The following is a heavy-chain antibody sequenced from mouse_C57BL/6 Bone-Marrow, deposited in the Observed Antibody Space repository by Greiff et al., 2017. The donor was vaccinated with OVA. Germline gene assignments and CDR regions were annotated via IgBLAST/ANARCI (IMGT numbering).Heavy chain of an antibody. J-gene: IGHJ2*01. D-gene: IGHD1-1*01. Sequence: EVQLQQSGAELVRPGASVKLSCTASGFKIKDDYMHWVKQRPEQGLEWIGWIDPENGDTEYASKVQGKATITADTSSNTAYLQLSSLTSEDTAVYYCTTAFIGDYGYWGQGTTLTVSS. CDR1: GFKIKDDY. CDR3: TTAFIGDYGY. CDR2: IDPENGDT. V-gene: IGHV14-4*01.